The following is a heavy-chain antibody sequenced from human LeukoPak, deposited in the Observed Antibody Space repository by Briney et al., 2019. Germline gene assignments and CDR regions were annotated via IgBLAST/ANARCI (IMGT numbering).Heavy chain of an antibody. D-gene: IGHD1-26*01. V-gene: IGHV3-23*01. CDR2: IHGYSGET. CDR3: AKRLTSLGPTNDY. Sequence: GGSLRLSCVPSGVTPRNYEISCGRQAPGKGVECGSGIHGYSGETSYAQSVKGRFTISRDNSKNTLYLQMNSLRAEDTALYYCAKRLTSLGPTNDYWGQGTRVTVSS. CDR1: GVTPRNYE. J-gene: IGHJ4*02.